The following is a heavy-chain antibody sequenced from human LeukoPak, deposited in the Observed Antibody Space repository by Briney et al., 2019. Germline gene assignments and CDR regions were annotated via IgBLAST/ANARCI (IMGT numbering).Heavy chain of an antibody. D-gene: IGHD3-3*01. V-gene: IGHV4-38-2*01. Sequence: PSETLSLTCADSGYSISSGYYWGWIRQPPGKGLEWIGSIYHSGSTYYNPSLKSRVTISVDTSKNQFSLKLSSVTAADTAVYYCARHLYYDFWSGYLDYWGQGTLVTVSS. J-gene: IGHJ4*02. CDR2: IYHSGST. CDR3: ARHLYYDFWSGYLDY. CDR1: GYSISSGYY.